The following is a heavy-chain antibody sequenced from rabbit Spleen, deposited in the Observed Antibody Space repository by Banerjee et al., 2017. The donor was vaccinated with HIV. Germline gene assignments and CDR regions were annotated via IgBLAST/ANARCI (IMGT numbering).Heavy chain of an antibody. D-gene: IGHD1-1*01. J-gene: IGHJ4*01. V-gene: IGHV1S7*01. CDR1: GFDFNTYY. CDR2: IDPIFGTT. Sequence: HLVESGGGLVQPGGSLKLSCKASGFDFNTYYMSWVRQAPGKGLEWIGYIDPIFGTTYYASWVNGRFSISRENTRNTVSLQLNSLTAADTATYFCARDPAYASGGGASIPYLWGPGTLVTVS. CDR3: ARDPAYASGGGASIPYL.